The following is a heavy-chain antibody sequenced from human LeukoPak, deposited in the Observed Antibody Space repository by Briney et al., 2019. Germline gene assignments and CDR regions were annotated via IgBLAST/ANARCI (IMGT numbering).Heavy chain of an antibody. CDR1: GFTFSRYW. V-gene: IGHV3-74*01. CDR2: IKSDGSIT. J-gene: IGHJ6*02. Sequence: GGSPRLSCAASGFTFSRYWMHWVRQAPGKGLVWVSRIKSDGSITNYADSVKGRFAISRDNTKNTLYLQMNSLRAEDTGVYYCACLTVGVWGQGTTVTVSS. D-gene: IGHD2-8*02. CDR3: ACLTVGV.